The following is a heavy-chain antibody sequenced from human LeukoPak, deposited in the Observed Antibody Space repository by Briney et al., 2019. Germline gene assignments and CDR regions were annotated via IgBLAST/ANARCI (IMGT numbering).Heavy chain of an antibody. J-gene: IGHJ4*02. CDR2: IYHSGST. CDR3: ARGGRGFDY. V-gene: IGHV4-30-2*01. D-gene: IGHD2-15*01. Sequence: SETLSLTCAVSGGSISSGGNSWSWIRQPPRKGLEWIGYIYHSGSTYYNPSLKSRVTISVDRSKNQFSLKLSSVTAADTAVYYCARGGRGFDYWGQGTLVTVSS. CDR1: GGSISSGGNS.